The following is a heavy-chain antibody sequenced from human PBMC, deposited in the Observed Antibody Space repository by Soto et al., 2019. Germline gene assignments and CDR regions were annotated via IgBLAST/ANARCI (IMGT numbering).Heavy chain of an antibody. Sequence: GASVKVSCKASGYTFTSYGISWVRQAPGQGLEWMGWISAYNGNTNYAQELQGRVTMTTDTSTSTAYMELRSLRSDDTAVYYCARDLSPIRGVSSIGIWGQGTMVTVSS. CDR3: ARDLSPIRGVSSIGI. CDR2: ISAYNGNT. J-gene: IGHJ3*02. D-gene: IGHD3-10*01. CDR1: GYTFTSYG. V-gene: IGHV1-18*01.